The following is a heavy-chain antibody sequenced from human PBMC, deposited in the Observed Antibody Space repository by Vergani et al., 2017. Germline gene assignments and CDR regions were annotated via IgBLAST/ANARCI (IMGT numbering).Heavy chain of an antibody. CDR3: ASGLIYYDSSGYWRAGAFDI. D-gene: IGHD3-22*01. CDR1: GGSISSGSYY. J-gene: IGHJ3*02. CDR2: IYTTGSS. Sequence: QAQLQESGPGLVKPSQTLSLTCTVSGGSISSGSYYWSWIRQPAGKGLEWIGRIYTTGSSNYNPSLQSRVTISVDTSKNQFSLKLSSVTAADTAVYYCASGLIYYDSSGYWRAGAFDIWGQGTMVTVSS. V-gene: IGHV4-61*02.